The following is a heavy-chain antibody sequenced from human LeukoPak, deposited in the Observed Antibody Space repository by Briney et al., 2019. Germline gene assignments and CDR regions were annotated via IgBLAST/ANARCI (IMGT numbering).Heavy chain of an antibody. CDR3: ARYSSGRDALDI. CDR2: ISSSSSTI. J-gene: IGHJ3*02. CDR1: GFTFSSYT. Sequence: PGGSLRLSCAASGFTFSSYTMNWVRQAPGKGLEWVSYISSSSSTIYYADSVQGRFTISRDNAKNSLYLQMNSLRDEDTAVYYCARYSSGRDALDIWGQGTMVTVS. V-gene: IGHV3-48*02. D-gene: IGHD6-19*01.